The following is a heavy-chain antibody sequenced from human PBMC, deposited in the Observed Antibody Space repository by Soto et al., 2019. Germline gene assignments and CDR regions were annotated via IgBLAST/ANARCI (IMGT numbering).Heavy chain of an antibody. CDR1: GFPFSSYA. Sequence: GGSLSLSCAASGFPFSSYAMTWVRQAPGKGLEWVSSISGSGISTYYADSVKGRFTISRDNAKNSLYLQMNSLRAEDTAVYYCARDQLYYNDISGRPLNAFDVWGQGTMVTVSS. CDR2: ISGSGIST. CDR3: ARDQLYYNDISGRPLNAFDV. V-gene: IGHV3-23*01. J-gene: IGHJ3*01. D-gene: IGHD3-22*01.